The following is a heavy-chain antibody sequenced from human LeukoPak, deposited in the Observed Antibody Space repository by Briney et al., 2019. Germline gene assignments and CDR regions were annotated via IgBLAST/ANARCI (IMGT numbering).Heavy chain of an antibody. CDR2: IYHSGST. Sequence: SGTLSLTCAVSGGSISSSNWWSWVRQPPGKGLEWIGEIYHSGSTNYNPSLKSRVTISVDKSKNQFSLKLSSVTAADTAVYYCARDRGYSYGYVRAFDIWGQGTMVTVSS. D-gene: IGHD5-18*01. J-gene: IGHJ3*02. CDR3: ARDRGYSYGYVRAFDI. CDR1: GGSISSSNW. V-gene: IGHV4-4*02.